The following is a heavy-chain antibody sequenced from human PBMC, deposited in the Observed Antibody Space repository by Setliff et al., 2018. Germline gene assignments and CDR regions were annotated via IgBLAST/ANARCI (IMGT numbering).Heavy chain of an antibody. J-gene: IGHJ4*02. CDR1: GYTFTTYY. V-gene: IGHV1-46*01. D-gene: IGHD4-17*01. Sequence: GASVKVSCKASGYTFTTYYIHWVRQAPGQGLEWMGIINSGAGSTSYAQKFQGRITLTRDTSTSTVYMQLNSLRSEDTAVYYCARGGSPDCTTNSCRYGDYFYWGQGTLVTVS. CDR2: INSGAGST. CDR3: ARGGSPDCTTNSCRYGDYFY.